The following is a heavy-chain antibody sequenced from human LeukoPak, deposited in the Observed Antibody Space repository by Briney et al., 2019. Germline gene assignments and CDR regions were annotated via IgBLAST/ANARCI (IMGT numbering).Heavy chain of an antibody. CDR1: GGTFSSYA. V-gene: IGHV1-2*06. CDR2: INPNSGGT. D-gene: IGHD3-10*01. J-gene: IGHJ4*02. CDR3: ARDGTMVRGVRGPYDY. Sequence: ASVKVSCKASGGTFSSYAISWVRQAPGQGLEWMGRINPNSGGTNYAQKFQGRVTMTRDTSISTAYMELSRLRSDDTAVYYCARDGTMVRGVRGPYDYWGQGTLVTVSS.